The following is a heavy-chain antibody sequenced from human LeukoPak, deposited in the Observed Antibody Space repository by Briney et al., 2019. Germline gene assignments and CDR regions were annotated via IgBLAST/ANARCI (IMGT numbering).Heavy chain of an antibody. CDR1: GFTFSSYG. Sequence: PGGSLRLSCAASGFTFSSYGMHWVRQAPGKGLEWVAFIRYDGSNKYYADSVKGRFTISRDNSKNTLYLQMNSLRAEDTAVYYCARDDSGPQAFDIWGQGTMVTVSS. J-gene: IGHJ3*02. CDR2: IRYDGSNK. D-gene: IGHD4/OR15-4a*01. CDR3: ARDDSGPQAFDI. V-gene: IGHV3-30*02.